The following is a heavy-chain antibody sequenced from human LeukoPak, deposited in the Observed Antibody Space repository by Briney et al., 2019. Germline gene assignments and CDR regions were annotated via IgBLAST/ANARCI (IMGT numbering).Heavy chain of an antibody. D-gene: IGHD1-14*01. V-gene: IGHV3-74*01. Sequence: GGSLRLSCAASGFTLSSYWMHWVRQAPGQGLVWVSRIISDGSSISYADSVKGRFTISRDNAKNTLYLQMNSLRAEDTAVYYCTRDWRNMAFDXWGQGTMVTV. J-gene: IGHJ3*02. CDR3: TRDWRNMAFDX. CDR2: IISDGSSI. CDR1: GFTLSSYW.